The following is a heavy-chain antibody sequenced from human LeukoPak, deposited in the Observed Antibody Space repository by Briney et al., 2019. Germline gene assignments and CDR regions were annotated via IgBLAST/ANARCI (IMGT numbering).Heavy chain of an antibody. D-gene: IGHD2-2*01. Sequence: ASVKVSCKASGHTFVSYGISWVRRAPGQGLEWMGGISGYNGKINYAQKFQGRVTMTTETSTSTAYLELRSLTSEDTAVYYCARRFCSSVSCYADDAFDVWGQGTLVTVSS. CDR1: GHTFVSYG. CDR3: ARRFCSSVSCYADDAFDV. CDR2: ISGYNGKI. V-gene: IGHV1-18*01. J-gene: IGHJ3*01.